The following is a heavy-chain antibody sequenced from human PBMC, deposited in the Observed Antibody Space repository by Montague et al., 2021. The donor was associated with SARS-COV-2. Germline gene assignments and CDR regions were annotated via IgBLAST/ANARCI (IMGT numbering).Heavy chain of an antibody. Sequence: SLRLSCAASGFTFSSYSMNWVRQAPGKGLEWVSSISSSSRYIYCADSVKGRFTISRDNAKNSLYLQMNSLRAEDTAVYYCARDAHYDILTGYFGYWGQGTLVTVSS. CDR3: ARDAHYDILTGYFGY. D-gene: IGHD3-9*01. CDR2: ISSSSRYI. J-gene: IGHJ4*02. V-gene: IGHV3-21*01. CDR1: GFTFSSYS.